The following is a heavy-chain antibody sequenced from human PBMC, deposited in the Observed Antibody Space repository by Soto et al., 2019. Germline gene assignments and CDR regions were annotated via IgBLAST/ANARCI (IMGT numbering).Heavy chain of an antibody. Sequence: PGGSLRLSCAASGFTVSSNYMSWVRQAPGKGLEWVSVIYSGGSTYYADSVKGRFTISRDNSKNTLYLQMNSLRAEDTAVYYCARDIADLPEDSGYDYESGRYYYYYYMDVWGKGTTVTVSS. D-gene: IGHD5-12*01. CDR3: ARDIADLPEDSGYDYESGRYYYYYYMDV. CDR1: GFTVSSNY. V-gene: IGHV3-66*01. J-gene: IGHJ6*03. CDR2: IYSGGST.